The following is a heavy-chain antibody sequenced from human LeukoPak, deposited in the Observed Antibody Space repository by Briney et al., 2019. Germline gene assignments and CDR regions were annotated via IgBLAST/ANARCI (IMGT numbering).Heavy chain of an antibody. Sequence: GGSLRLSCAASGFTFSSFWMHWVRQAPGEGLVWVSRINTDGSSTTYADSVKGRFAISRDNAKNTLYLQMNSLRAEDTAVYYCARDREFCISTSCYKPLDYWGQGTLVTVSS. V-gene: IGHV3-74*01. J-gene: IGHJ4*02. CDR3: ARDREFCISTSCYKPLDY. D-gene: IGHD2-2*02. CDR1: GFTFSSFW. CDR2: INTDGSST.